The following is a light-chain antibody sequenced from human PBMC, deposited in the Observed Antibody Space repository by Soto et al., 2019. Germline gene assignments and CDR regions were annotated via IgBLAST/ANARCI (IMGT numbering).Light chain of an antibody. CDR3: QQYHNRPPTRT. CDR2: GAS. J-gene: IGKJ1*01. V-gene: IGKV3-15*01. Sequence: EIVMTQSPATLSVSPGERATLSCRASQSVSSDLAWYQQKPGQAPRLLIYGASTWATGIPARFSGSGSGTESTLTLSSLQSEDLAFSYCQQYHNRPPTRTFGQGTKVEIK. CDR1: QSVSSD.